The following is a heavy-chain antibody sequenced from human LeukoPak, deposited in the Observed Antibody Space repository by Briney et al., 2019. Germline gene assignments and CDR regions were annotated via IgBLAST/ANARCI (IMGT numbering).Heavy chain of an antibody. D-gene: IGHD6-19*01. CDR3: ARPAVRYSSGWFPRDYFDY. CDR1: GFTFSSYS. V-gene: IGHV3-21*01. CDR2: ISSSSYI. J-gene: IGHJ4*02. Sequence: GGSLRLSCAASGFTFSSYSMNWVRQAPGKGLEWVSSISSSSYIYYADSVKGRFTISTDNAKNSLYLQMNSLRAEDTAVYYWARPAVRYSSGWFPRDYFDYWGQGTLVTVSS.